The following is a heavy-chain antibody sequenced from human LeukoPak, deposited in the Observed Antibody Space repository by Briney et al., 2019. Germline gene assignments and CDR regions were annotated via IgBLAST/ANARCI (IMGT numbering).Heavy chain of an antibody. CDR3: AREKPGYDSSGYLGPLYFQH. V-gene: IGHV1-2*02. J-gene: IGHJ1*01. Sequence: VASVKVSCKASGYTFTGYYMHWVRQAPGQGLEWMGWINPNSGGTNYAQKFQGRVTMTRDMSTSTVYMELSSLRSEDTAVYYCAREKPGYDSSGYLGPLYFQHWGQGTLVTVSS. D-gene: IGHD3-22*01. CDR1: GYTFTGYY. CDR2: INPNSGGT.